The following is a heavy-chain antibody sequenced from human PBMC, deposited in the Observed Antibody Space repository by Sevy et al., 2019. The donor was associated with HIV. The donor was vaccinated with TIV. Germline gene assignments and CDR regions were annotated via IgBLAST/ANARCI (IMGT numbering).Heavy chain of an antibody. CDR1: GFTVTNNY. CDR2: SYSDDSR. J-gene: IGHJ6*02. D-gene: IGHD6-13*01. V-gene: IGHV3-53*01. Sequence: GGSLRLSCAASGFTVTNNYISWVRQAPGKGLDWVALSYSDDSRYFADPVRGRFTISRDSLKNTLYLQMNSLRAEDTAAYYCARLHPHIAAARAMDVWGQGTTVTVSS. CDR3: ARLHPHIAAARAMDV.